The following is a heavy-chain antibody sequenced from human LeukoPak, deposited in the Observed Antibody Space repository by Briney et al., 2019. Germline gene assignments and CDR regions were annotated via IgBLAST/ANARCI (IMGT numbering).Heavy chain of an antibody. Sequence: PSQTLSLTCTVSGGSISSGSYYWSWIRQPAGKGLEWIGRIYTSGSTNYNPSLKSRVTISVDTSKNQFSLKLSSVTAADTAVYSCARDRYDSKRYYYYMDVWGKGTTVTVSS. V-gene: IGHV4-61*02. CDR2: IYTSGST. CDR1: GGSISSGSYY. J-gene: IGHJ6*03. CDR3: ARDRYDSKRYYYYMDV. D-gene: IGHD3-3*01.